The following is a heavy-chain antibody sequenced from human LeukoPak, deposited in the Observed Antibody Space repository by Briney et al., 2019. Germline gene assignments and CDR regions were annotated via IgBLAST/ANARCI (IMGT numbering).Heavy chain of an antibody. CDR2: ISSSSTYT. V-gene: IGHV3-11*05. J-gene: IGHJ5*02. CDR1: GFTFSDHY. D-gene: IGHD6-13*01. CDR3: ARDTYSSSWYGFDP. Sequence: GGFQRLSSAASGFTFSDHYMTWIRQAPGKGLEWVAYISSSSTYTNYADSVRGRFTISRDNAKNSLYLQMNSLRAEDTAVYYCARDTYSSSWYGFDPWGQGTLVTVSS.